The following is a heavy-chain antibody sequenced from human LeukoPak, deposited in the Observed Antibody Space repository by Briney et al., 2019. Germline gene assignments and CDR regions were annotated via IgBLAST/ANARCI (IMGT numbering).Heavy chain of an antibody. CDR3: ARPLRSGWFDP. D-gene: IGHD3-10*01. Sequence: SETLSLTCTVSGGSIRSYYWSWIRQPPGKGLEWIGYIYTSGSTNYNPSLKSRVTISVDTSKNQFSLKLSSVTAADTAVYYCARPLRSGWFDPWGQGTLVTVSS. J-gene: IGHJ5*02. CDR1: GGSIRSYY. V-gene: IGHV4-4*09. CDR2: IYTSGST.